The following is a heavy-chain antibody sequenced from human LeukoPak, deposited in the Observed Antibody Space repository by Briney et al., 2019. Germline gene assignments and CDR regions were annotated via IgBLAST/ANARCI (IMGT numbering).Heavy chain of an antibody. V-gene: IGHV4-39*07. CDR1: GGSISSSSHY. CDR2: MYYRGST. CDR3: ARLIGLGEVSPYFDY. J-gene: IGHJ4*02. D-gene: IGHD3-16*02. Sequence: SETLSLTCTVSGGSISSSSHYWGWIRQPPGKGLEWIGSMYYRGSTYHNPSLKSRVTISVDTSKNQFSLKLSSVTAPDTAVYYCARLIGLGEVSPYFDYWGQGTLVTVSS.